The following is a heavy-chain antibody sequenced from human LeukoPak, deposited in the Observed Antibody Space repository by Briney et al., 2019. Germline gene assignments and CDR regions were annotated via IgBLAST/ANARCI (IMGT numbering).Heavy chain of an antibody. J-gene: IGHJ4*02. D-gene: IGHD6-6*01. V-gene: IGHV3-48*03. CDR2: ISSSGSTI. Sequence: GGSLRLSCAASGFTFSSYEMNWVRQAPGKGLEWVSYISSSGSTIYYADSVKGRFTISRDNAKNSLYLQMNSLRAEDTAVYYCARDRSLSSSVFDYWGQGTLVTVSS. CDR1: GFTFSSYE. CDR3: ARDRSLSSSVFDY.